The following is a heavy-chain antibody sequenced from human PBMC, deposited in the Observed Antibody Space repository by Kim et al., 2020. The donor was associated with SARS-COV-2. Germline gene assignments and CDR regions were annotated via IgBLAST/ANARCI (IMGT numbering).Heavy chain of an antibody. J-gene: IGHJ4*02. Sequence: GGSLRLSCAASGFTFSTSGMHWVRQAPGKGLEWVAIIWYDGSNKYYADSVKGRFTISRDNSKNTLYLQMNSLRAEDTALYYCARSILYCSGGTCYDEGFDCWGQGTPVTVSS. V-gene: IGHV3-33*01. CDR2: IWYDGSNK. D-gene: IGHD2-15*01. CDR3: ARSILYCSGGTCYDEGFDC. CDR1: GFTFSTSG.